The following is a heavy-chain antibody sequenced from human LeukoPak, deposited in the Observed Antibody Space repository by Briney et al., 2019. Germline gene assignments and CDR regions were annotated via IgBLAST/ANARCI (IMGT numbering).Heavy chain of an antibody. CDR1: GGSFSGYY. CDR3: ASWYGSSSTD. Sequence: PSETLSLTCAVYGGSFSGYYWSWIRQPPGKGLEWIGEINHSGSTNYNPSLKSRVTISVDTSKNQFSLKLSSVTAADTAVYYCASWYGSSSTDWGQGTLVTVSS. D-gene: IGHD6-6*01. J-gene: IGHJ4*02. V-gene: IGHV4-34*01. CDR2: INHSGST.